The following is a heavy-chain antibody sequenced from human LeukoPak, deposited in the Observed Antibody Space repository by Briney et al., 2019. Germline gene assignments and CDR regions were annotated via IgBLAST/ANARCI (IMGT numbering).Heavy chain of an antibody. Sequence: GGSLRLSCAASGFTVSSNYMSWVRQAPGKGLEWVSVIYSGGSTYCADSVKGRFTISRDNSKNTLYLQMNSLRAEDTAVYYCARGRVGYYMDVWGKGTTVTVSS. V-gene: IGHV3-53*01. J-gene: IGHJ6*03. CDR3: ARGRVGYYMDV. CDR1: GFTVSSNY. CDR2: IYSGGST. D-gene: IGHD3-10*01.